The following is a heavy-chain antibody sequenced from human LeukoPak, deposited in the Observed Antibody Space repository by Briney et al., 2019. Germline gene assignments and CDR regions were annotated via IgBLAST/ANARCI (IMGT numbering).Heavy chain of an antibody. CDR1: GFTFSSHA. V-gene: IGHV3-23*01. D-gene: IGHD2-21*01. CDR2: ISGGGVSA. CDR3: AKGLGFSPVVIVTTTPIDY. J-gene: IGHJ4*02. Sequence: GGSLRLSCAASGFTFSSHAMIWVRQAPGKGLQWVSGISGGGVSAYYADSVRGRFTISRDNSKNALYLQINSLRAEDTAVYYFAKGLGFSPVVIVTTTPIDYSGQGTPVTAS.